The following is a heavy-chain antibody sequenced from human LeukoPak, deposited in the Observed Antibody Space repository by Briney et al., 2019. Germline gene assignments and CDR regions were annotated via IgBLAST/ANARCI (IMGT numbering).Heavy chain of an antibody. Sequence: GGSLRLSCAASGFTFSSYAMSWVCQAPGKGLEWVSAISGSGGSTYYADSVKGRFTISRDNSKNTLYLQMNSLRAEDTAVYYCAKLSTMIVVAVNWFDPWGQGTLVTVSS. V-gene: IGHV3-23*01. CDR3: AKLSTMIVVAVNWFDP. CDR2: ISGSGGST. CDR1: GFTFSSYA. J-gene: IGHJ5*02. D-gene: IGHD3-22*01.